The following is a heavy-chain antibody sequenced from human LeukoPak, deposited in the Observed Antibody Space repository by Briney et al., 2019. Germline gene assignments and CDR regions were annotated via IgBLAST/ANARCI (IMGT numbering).Heavy chain of an antibody. CDR1: GGTFSSYA. J-gene: IGHJ3*02. V-gene: IGHV1-18*01. D-gene: IGHD4-17*01. CDR2: ISAYNGNT. Sequence: GASVKVSCKASGGTFSSYAISWVRQAPGQGLEWMGWISAYNGNTNYAQKLQGRVTMTTDTSTSTAYMELRSLRSDDTAVYYCARGLRGDYGGSFDIWGQGTMVTVSS. CDR3: ARGLRGDYGGSFDI.